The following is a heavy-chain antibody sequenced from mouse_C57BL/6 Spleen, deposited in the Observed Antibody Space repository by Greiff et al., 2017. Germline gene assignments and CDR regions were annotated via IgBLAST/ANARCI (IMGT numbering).Heavy chain of an antibody. Sequence: QVQLQQSGAELVRPGASVKLSCKASGYTFTDYYINWVKQRPGQGLEWIARIYPGSGNTYYNEKFKGKATLTAEKSSSTAYMQLSSLTSEDSAVYFCARGRAMGGYLYYAMDYWGQGTSVTVAT. CDR2: IYPGSGNT. CDR3: ARGRAMGGYLYYAMDY. CDR1: GYTFTDYY. V-gene: IGHV1-76*01. J-gene: IGHJ4*01. D-gene: IGHD2-2*01.